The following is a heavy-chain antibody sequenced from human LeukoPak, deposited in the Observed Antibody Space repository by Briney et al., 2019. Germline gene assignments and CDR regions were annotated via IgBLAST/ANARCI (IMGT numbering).Heavy chain of an antibody. V-gene: IGHV3-23*01. J-gene: IGHJ4*02. CDR1: GFTFNNLA. CDR3: TKDFRGSGYFFDY. D-gene: IGHD3-10*01. CDR2: ISGSGDNT. Sequence: GGSLRLSCVVSGFTFNNLAMSWVRQAPGKGLEWVSAISGSGDNTFYAGSVRGRFTISRDNSKNTLYLQMDSLRAEDTAIYYCTKDFRGSGYFFDYWGQGTPVTVSS.